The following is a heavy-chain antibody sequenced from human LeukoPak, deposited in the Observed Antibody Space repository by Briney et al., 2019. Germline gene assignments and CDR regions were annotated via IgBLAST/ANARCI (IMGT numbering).Heavy chain of an antibody. CDR1: GYTFTSYG. J-gene: IGHJ6*02. Sequence: ASVKVSCKASGYTFTSYGISWVRQAPGQGLECMGWISAYNGNTNYAQKLQGRVTMTTDTSTSTAYMELRSLRSDDTAVYYCASATPSDTDYYGMDVWGQGTTVTVSS. CDR2: ISAYNGNT. V-gene: IGHV1-18*01. D-gene: IGHD2-2*01. CDR3: ASATPSDTDYYGMDV.